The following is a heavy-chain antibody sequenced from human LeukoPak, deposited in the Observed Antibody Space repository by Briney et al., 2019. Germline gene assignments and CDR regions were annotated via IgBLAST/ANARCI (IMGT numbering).Heavy chain of an antibody. D-gene: IGHD6-19*01. Sequence: PSETLSLTCTVSGGSISSYYWSWIRQPPGKGLEWIGYIYYSGSTNYNPSLKSRVTISVDTSKNQFSLKLSSVTAADTAAYYCARERGAGPFDYWGQGTLVTVSS. CDR1: GGSISSYY. V-gene: IGHV4-59*01. J-gene: IGHJ4*02. CDR2: IYYSGST. CDR3: ARERGAGPFDY.